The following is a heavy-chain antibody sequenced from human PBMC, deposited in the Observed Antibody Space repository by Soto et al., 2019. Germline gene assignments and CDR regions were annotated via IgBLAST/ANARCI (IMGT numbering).Heavy chain of an antibody. CDR3: AREGPQPRITGTKKTSHDAFDI. V-gene: IGHV3-7*01. D-gene: IGHD1-7*01. Sequence: GSLRLSCAASGFTFSSYWMSWVRQAPGKGLEWVANIKQDGSEKYYVDSVKGRFTISRDNAKNSLYLQMNSLRAEDTAVYYCAREGPQPRITGTKKTSHDAFDIWGQGTMVTVSS. CDR1: GFTFSSYW. J-gene: IGHJ3*02. CDR2: IKQDGSEK.